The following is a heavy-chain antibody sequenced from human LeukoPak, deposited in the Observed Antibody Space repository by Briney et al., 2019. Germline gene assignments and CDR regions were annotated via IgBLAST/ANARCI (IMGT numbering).Heavy chain of an antibody. CDR1: AGSISSSY. V-gene: IGHV4-59*01. Sequence: TSETLSLTCTVSAGSISSSYWSWIRQPPGKGLESIGYIYYNGHTNYNPSLNSRVTISVDTSKNQFTLKLSSVTAADTAVYYCATILPVNYYMDVWGKGTTVTVSS. J-gene: IGHJ6*03. CDR3: ATILPVNYYMDV. D-gene: IGHD2-21*01. CDR2: IYYNGHT.